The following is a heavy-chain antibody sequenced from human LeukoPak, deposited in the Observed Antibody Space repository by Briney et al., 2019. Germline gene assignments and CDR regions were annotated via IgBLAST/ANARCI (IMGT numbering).Heavy chain of an antibody. CDR1: GFTFSSYV. J-gene: IGHJ4*02. V-gene: IGHV3-48*03. CDR3: ARVWFGEPYYFDY. D-gene: IGHD3-10*01. Sequence: PGGSLRLSCAASGFTFSSYVMNWVRQAPGKGLEWVSYISSSGSTIYYADSVKGRFTISRDNAKNSLYLQMNSLRAEDTAVYYCARVWFGEPYYFDYWGQGTLVTVSS. CDR2: ISSSGSTI.